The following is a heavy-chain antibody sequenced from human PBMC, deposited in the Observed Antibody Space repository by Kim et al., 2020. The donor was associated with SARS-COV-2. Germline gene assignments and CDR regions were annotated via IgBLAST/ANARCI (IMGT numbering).Heavy chain of an antibody. V-gene: IGHV3-13*01. CDR2: IGTAGDT. J-gene: IGHJ3*02. CDR1: GFTFSSYD. Sequence: GGSLRLSCAASGFTFSSYDMHWVRQATGKGLEWVSAIGTAGDTYYPGSVKGRFTISRENAKNSLYLQMNSLRAGDTAVYYCARGGGGYHNQDAFDIWGQGTMVTVSS. D-gene: IGHD1-26*01. CDR3: ARGGGGYHNQDAFDI.